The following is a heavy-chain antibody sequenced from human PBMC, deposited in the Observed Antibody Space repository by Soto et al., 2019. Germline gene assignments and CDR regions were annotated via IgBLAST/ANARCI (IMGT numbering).Heavy chain of an antibody. CDR3: AREGYYYDSSGYDAQH. CDR2: IYYSGST. Sequence: SETLSLTCTVSGGSISSGDYYWSWIRQPPGKGLEWIGYIYYSGSTYYNPSLKSRVTISVDTSKNQFSLKLSSVTAADTAVYYCAREGYYYDSSGYDAQHWGQGTLVTVSS. J-gene: IGHJ1*01. D-gene: IGHD3-22*01. CDR1: GGSISSGDYY. V-gene: IGHV4-30-4*01.